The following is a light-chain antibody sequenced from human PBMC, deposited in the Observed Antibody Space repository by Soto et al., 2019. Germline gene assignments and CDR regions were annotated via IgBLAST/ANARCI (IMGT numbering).Light chain of an antibody. CDR2: DVG. Sequence: QSVLTQPRSASGSPGQSVTLSCTGTSNDVGGYNYVSWYQQYPGKAPTLMIYDVGKPPSGVPDRFSGSKSGNTASLIISGLQAEDEADYCCCSYAGSYSLVFGGGTKLTVL. V-gene: IGLV2-11*01. CDR3: CSYAGSYSLV. J-gene: IGLJ2*01. CDR1: SNDVGGYNY.